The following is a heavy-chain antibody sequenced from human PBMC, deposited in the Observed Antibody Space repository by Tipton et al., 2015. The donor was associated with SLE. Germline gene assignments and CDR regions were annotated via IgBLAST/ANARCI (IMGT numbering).Heavy chain of an antibody. D-gene: IGHD1-26*01. CDR2: IHTSGNT. CDR3: ARDLPVVYSGTYWTGPFDL. CDR1: GGSIIRGHYS. Sequence: TLSLTCTVSGGSIIRGHYSWSWIRQPAGKGLEWIGRIHTSGNTDYNPPPKTRVPISRAASKNQFSLQVNSGTAADTALYYCARDLPVVYSGTYWTGPFDLWGQGTKVGVSS. J-gene: IGHJ3*01. V-gene: IGHV4-61*02.